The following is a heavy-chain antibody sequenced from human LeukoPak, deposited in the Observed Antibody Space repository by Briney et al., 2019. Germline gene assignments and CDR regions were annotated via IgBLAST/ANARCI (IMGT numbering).Heavy chain of an antibody. D-gene: IGHD5-18*01. V-gene: IGHV3-30*04. CDR3: AKARTRGYSYGSFDY. Sequence: GGSLRLSCAVSGFSFSNYAMHWVRQAPGKGLEWVALISYDGNNKFYADSVKGRFTISRDNSKNTLYLQMNSPRAEDTAVYYCAKARTRGYSYGSFDYWGQGTLVTVSS. CDR2: ISYDGNNK. J-gene: IGHJ4*02. CDR1: GFSFSNYA.